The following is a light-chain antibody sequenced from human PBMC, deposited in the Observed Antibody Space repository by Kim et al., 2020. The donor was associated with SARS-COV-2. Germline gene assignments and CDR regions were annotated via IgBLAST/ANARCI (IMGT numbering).Light chain of an antibody. V-gene: IGLV3-19*01. CDR3: NSRDSSGNHVV. J-gene: IGLJ2*01. CDR2: GKN. CDR1: SHRKYD. Sequence: ALGQTVGITCQGYSHRKYDASWYQQRPRQATVLGIYGKNIRPSGIPDRFSGSSSGNTVSLTITGAQAEDEADYYCNSRDSSGNHVVFGGGTQLTVL.